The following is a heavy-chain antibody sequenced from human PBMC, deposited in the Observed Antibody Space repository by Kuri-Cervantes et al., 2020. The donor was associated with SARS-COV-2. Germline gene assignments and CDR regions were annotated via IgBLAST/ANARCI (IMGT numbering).Heavy chain of an antibody. CDR3: AKERSMYYDSSGPIDY. CDR1: GFTFTSHA. Sequence: GESLKISCAVSGFTFTSHAMHWVRQAPGKGLEWVALISYDGSNKFYADSVKGRFTISRDNSKNSLYLQMNSLRAEDTALYYCAKERSMYYDSSGPIDYWGQGTLVTVSS. V-gene: IGHV3-30*18. D-gene: IGHD3-22*01. J-gene: IGHJ4*02. CDR2: ISYDGSNK.